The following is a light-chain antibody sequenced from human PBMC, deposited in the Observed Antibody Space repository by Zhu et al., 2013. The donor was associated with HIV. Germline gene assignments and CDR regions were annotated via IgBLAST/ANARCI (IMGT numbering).Light chain of an antibody. Sequence: EIVLTQSPGTLSLSPGERATLSCRASQSVRSTSLAWYQQKPGQSPRLLIYGASSRATGIPDRFSGSGSGTDFTLTISRVEPEDFAVYYCQQYGWSPLTFGGGTTMEIK. CDR3: QQYGWSPLT. V-gene: IGKV3-20*01. J-gene: IGKJ4*01. CDR2: GAS. CDR1: QSVRSTS.